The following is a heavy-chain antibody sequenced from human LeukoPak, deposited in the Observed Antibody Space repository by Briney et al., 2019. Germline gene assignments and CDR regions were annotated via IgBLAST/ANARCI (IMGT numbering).Heavy chain of an antibody. CDR2: ISWNSGSI. J-gene: IGHJ3*02. Sequence: GGSLRLSCAASGFTFGDYDMHWVRQAPGKGLEWVSGISWNSGSIGYADSVKGRFTISRDNAKNSLYLQMNSLRAEDTALYYCAKEMNAFDIWGQGTMVTVSS. CDR1: GFTFGDYD. V-gene: IGHV3-9*01. CDR3: AKEMNAFDI.